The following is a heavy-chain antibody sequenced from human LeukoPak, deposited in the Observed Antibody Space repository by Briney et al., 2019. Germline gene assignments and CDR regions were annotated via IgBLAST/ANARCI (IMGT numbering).Heavy chain of an antibody. J-gene: IGHJ4*02. D-gene: IGHD2-21*02. CDR1: GFTVSGNY. Sequence: PGGPLRLSCAASGFTVSGNYMSWVRQAPGKGLEWVSVIYSGGTTYYADSVKGRFTISRDNSKNTLYLQMNSLRAEDTAVYYCARDGEYCGGDCLDYWGRGTLVTVSS. CDR3: ARDGEYCGGDCLDY. CDR2: IYSGGTT. V-gene: IGHV3-53*01.